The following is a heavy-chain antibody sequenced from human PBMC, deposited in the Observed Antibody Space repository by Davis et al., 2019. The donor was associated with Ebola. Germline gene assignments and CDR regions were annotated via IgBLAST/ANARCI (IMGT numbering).Heavy chain of an antibody. D-gene: IGHD3-10*01. CDR2: INHSGST. Sequence: PSETLSLTCAVYGGSFSGYYWSWIRQPPGKGLEWIGEINHSGSTNYNPSLKSRVTISVDTSKNQFSLKLSSVTAADTAVYYCARVYITMVRGTRKTNWFDPWGQGTLVTVSS. CDR1: GGSFSGYY. CDR3: ARVYITMVRGTRKTNWFDP. J-gene: IGHJ5*02. V-gene: IGHV4-34*01.